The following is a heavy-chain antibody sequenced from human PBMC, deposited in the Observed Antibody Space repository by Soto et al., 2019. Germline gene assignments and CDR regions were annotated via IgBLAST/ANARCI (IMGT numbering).Heavy chain of an antibody. V-gene: IGHV1-46*01. Sequence: ASVKVSCKASGYTFSSYVSSWVRQATGQGLEWMAIINPDGGSTSCAQKFQGRVTVTRDTPTTTVYMELSSLRSEDTAVYYCARVGPYYESNGYYYFDYWGQGTPVTVSS. J-gene: IGHJ4*02. CDR3: ARVGPYYESNGYYYFDY. D-gene: IGHD3-22*01. CDR1: GYTFSSYV. CDR2: INPDGGST.